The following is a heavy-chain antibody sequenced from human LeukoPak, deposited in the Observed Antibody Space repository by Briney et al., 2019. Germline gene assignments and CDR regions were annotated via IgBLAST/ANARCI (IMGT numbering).Heavy chain of an antibody. CDR2: IYPGDSDT. CDR3: ARRDVDYGDYDDY. CDR1: GYSFTSYW. V-gene: IGHV5-51*01. J-gene: IGHJ4*02. Sequence: GESLKISCKGSGYSFTSYWIGWARQTPGKGLEWMGIIYPGDSDTRYSPSFQGQVTISADRSISTAYLQWSGLKASDTAMYYCARRDVDYGDYDDYWGQGTLVTVSS. D-gene: IGHD4-17*01.